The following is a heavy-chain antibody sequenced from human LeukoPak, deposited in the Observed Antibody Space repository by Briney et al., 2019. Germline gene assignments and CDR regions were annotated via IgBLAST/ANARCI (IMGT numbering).Heavy chain of an antibody. CDR1: GFTFSSYE. V-gene: IGHV3-48*03. CDR3: ARVLGIVGG. D-gene: IGHD1-26*01. Sequence: GGSLRLSCAASGFTFSSYEMNWVRQAPGKGLEWVSYISSSGTSMYYADSVKDRFTISRDNAKNSLYLQMNSLRAEDTAVYYCARVLGIVGGWGQGTLVTVSS. J-gene: IGHJ4*02. CDR2: ISSSGTSM.